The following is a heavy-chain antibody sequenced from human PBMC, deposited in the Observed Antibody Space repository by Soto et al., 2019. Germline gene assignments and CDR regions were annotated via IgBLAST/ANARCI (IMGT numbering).Heavy chain of an antibody. D-gene: IGHD6-13*01. CDR1: VYTFTGYY. V-gene: IGHV1-2*04. CDR2: INPNSGGT. J-gene: IGHJ6*02. Sequence: SVKVSCKASVYTFTGYYMHWVRQAPGQGLEWMGWINPNSGGTNYAQKFQGWVTMTRDTSISTAYMELSRLRSDDTAVYYCARSLSSSSWYGYYYYYGMDVWGQGTTVTGSS. CDR3: ARSLSSSSWYGYYYYYGMDV.